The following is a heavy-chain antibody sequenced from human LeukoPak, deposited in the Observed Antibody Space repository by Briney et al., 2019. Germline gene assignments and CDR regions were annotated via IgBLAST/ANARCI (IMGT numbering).Heavy chain of an antibody. D-gene: IGHD1-26*01. CDR2: IYHSGST. CDR1: GYSISSGYY. J-gene: IGHJ3*02. V-gene: IGHV4-38-2*02. CDR3: AREGATCAFDI. Sequence: SETLSLTCTVSGYSISSGYYWGWIRQPPGKGLEWIGSIYHSGSTYYNPSLKSRVTISVGTSKNQFSLKLSSVTAADTAVYYCAREGATCAFDIWGQGTMVTVSS.